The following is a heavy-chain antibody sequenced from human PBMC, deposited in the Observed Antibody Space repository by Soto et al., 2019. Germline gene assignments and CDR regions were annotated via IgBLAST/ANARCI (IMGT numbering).Heavy chain of an antibody. D-gene: IGHD3-10*01. J-gene: IGHJ3*02. V-gene: IGHV2-70*01. Sequence: GSWILQPPGKALEWLALIDWDDDKYYSTSLKTRLTISKDTSKNQVVLTMTNMDPVDTATYYCARSQLWFGELFDAFDIWGQGTMVTVSS. CDR3: ARSQLWFGELFDAFDI. CDR2: IDWDDDK.